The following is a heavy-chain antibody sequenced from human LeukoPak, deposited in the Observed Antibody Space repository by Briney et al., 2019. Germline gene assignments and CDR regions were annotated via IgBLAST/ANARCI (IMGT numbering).Heavy chain of an antibody. CDR1: GFTL. Sequence: GGSLRLSCEASGFTLMHWVRQAPGKGLVWVSRINSDGSTTNYADSVKGRFTISRDNAKNTLYLQMSGLGAEDTAVYHCARDTAGIWVDYWGQGTLVTVSS. CDR2: INSDGSTT. V-gene: IGHV3-74*01. D-gene: IGHD3-16*01. CDR3: ARDTAGIWVDY. J-gene: IGHJ4*02.